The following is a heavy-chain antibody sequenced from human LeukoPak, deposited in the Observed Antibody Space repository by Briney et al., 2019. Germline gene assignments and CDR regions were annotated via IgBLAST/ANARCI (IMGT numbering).Heavy chain of an antibody. J-gene: IGHJ4*02. Sequence: GGSLRLSCAASGFTFSNYAMNWVRQAPGKGLEWVSGIRVNDETYYADSVKGRFTISRDNSENTLYLQMGGLRAEDTAVYYCAKGTGDMGYYFDCWGQGTLVTVSS. CDR2: IRVNDET. CDR1: GFTFSNYA. V-gene: IGHV3-23*01. CDR3: AKGTGDMGYYFDC. D-gene: IGHD7-27*01.